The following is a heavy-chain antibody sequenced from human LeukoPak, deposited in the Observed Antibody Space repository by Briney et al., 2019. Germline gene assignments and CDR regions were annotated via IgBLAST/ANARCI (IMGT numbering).Heavy chain of an antibody. D-gene: IGHD1-7*01. J-gene: IGHJ4*02. CDR3: ARVPSGITGTTGDY. CDR2: IYYSGST. CDR1: GVSISSYY. V-gene: IGHV4-59*01. Sequence: PSETLSLTCTVAGVSISSYYWSWIRQPPGKGLEWIGYIYYSGSTNYNPSLKSRVTISVDTSKNQFSLKLSSVTAADTAVYYCARVPSGITGTTGDYWGQGTLVTVSS.